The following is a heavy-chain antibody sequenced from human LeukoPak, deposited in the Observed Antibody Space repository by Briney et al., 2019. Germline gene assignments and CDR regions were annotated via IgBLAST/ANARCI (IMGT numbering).Heavy chain of an antibody. CDR3: ARKYQLPRRDWFDP. CDR2: ISPNSGGT. CDR1: GYTFTGYY. J-gene: IGHJ5*02. Sequence: ASVKVSCKASGYTFTGYYMHWVRQAPGQGLEWMGWISPNSGGTNYAQKFQGRVTMTRDTSISTAYMELSRLRSDDTAVYYCARKYQLPRRDWFDPWGQGTLVTVSS. V-gene: IGHV1-2*02. D-gene: IGHD2-2*01.